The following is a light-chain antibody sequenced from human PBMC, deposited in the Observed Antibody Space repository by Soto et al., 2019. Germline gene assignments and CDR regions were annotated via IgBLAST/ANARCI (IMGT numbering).Light chain of an antibody. CDR1: SSNIGGNS. CDR2: DDN. CDR3: GSWDSSLSAYV. Sequence: QSVLTQPPSVSAAPGQKATISCSGCSSNIGGNSVSWYQQLPGTAPKLLIYDDNMRPSGIPNRFSGSKSGTSATLGITGFQTGDEADYYCGSWDSSLSAYVFGTGTKV. V-gene: IGLV1-51*01. J-gene: IGLJ1*01.